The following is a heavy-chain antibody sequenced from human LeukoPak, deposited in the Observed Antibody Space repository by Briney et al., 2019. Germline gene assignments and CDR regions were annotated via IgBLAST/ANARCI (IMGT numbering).Heavy chain of an antibody. V-gene: IGHV3-21*01. CDR1: GFTFSSYR. CDR2: ISSSSSYI. CDR3: ARAGGSGSLFDY. J-gene: IGHJ4*02. Sequence: RSGGSLRLSCAASGFTFSSYRMIWVRQAPGKGLEWVSSISSSSSYIYYADSVKGRFTISRDNAKNSLYLQMSSLRAEDTAVYYCARAGGSGSLFDYWGQGTLVTVSS. D-gene: IGHD1-26*01.